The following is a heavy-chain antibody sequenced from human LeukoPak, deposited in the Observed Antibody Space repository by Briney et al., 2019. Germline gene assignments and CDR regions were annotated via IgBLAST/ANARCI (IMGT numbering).Heavy chain of an antibody. Sequence: SQTLSLTCTVSGGSISSGGYYWSWIRQHPGKGLEWIGYIYYSGSTYYNPSLKSRVTISVDTSKNQFSLKLSSVTAADTAVYYCARGLAAAGNYYYYGMDVWGQGTTVTVSS. CDR1: GGSISSGGYY. D-gene: IGHD6-13*01. V-gene: IGHV4-31*03. J-gene: IGHJ6*02. CDR3: ARGLAAAGNYYYYGMDV. CDR2: IYYSGST.